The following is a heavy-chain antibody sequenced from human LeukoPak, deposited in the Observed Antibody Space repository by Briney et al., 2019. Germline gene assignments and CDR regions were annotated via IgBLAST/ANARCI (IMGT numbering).Heavy chain of an antibody. V-gene: IGHV3-64*04. J-gene: IGHJ4*02. CDR2: ISSNGGST. D-gene: IGHD1-1*01. Sequence: GGSLRLSCSASGFTFSTYGMHWVRQAPGKGLEYVSGISSNGGSTNYADSVKGRFTISRDNSKNTLYLQMNSLRVEDTAVYYCARDYNWNPPDYWGQGTLVTVSS. CDR3: ARDYNWNPPDY. CDR1: GFTFSTYG.